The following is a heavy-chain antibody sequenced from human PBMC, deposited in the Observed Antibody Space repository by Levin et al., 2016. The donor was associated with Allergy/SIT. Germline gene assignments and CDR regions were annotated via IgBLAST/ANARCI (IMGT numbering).Heavy chain of an antibody. V-gene: IGHV3-48*01. CDR3: VRDVYNDGPTNFYYYGMDV. J-gene: IGHJ6*02. CDR2: ISSSSDNI. Sequence: GESLKISCAASGFAFSNYNMNWVRQAPGKGLEWVSYISSSSDNIDYADSVKGRFTISRDNAKNSLYLQMNSLRAEDTAVYYCVRDVYNDGPTNFYYYGMDVWGQGTTVTVSS. CDR1: GFAFSNYN. D-gene: IGHD5-18*01.